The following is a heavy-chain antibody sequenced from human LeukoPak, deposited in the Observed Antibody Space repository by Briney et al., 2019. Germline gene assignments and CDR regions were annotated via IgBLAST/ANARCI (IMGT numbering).Heavy chain of an antibody. D-gene: IGHD4-23*01. CDR3: ARRVVNNRNWYFNL. CDR2: IYPGDSDT. Sequence: GESLKLSCKGSGYSFTRNWIGWVRQMPGKGLEWMGIIYPGDSDTRYSPSFQGQVTISADKSINTAYLQWSSLKASDTAMYYCARRVVNNRNWYFNLWGRGTLVTVSS. V-gene: IGHV5-51*01. CDR1: GYSFTRNW. J-gene: IGHJ2*01.